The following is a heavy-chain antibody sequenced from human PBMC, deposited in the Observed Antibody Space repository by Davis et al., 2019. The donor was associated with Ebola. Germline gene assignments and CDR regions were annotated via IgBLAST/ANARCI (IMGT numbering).Heavy chain of an antibody. J-gene: IGHJ4*02. CDR2: MNPNSGNT. V-gene: IGHV1-8*01. CDR1: GYTFTSYD. CDR3: ARGRGHYESSGGDF. Sequence: ASVKVSCKASGYTFTSYDINWVRQATGQGLEWMGWMNPNSGNTGYAHKFQGRVTMTRNTSISTAYMELSSLRSEDTAVYYCARGRGHYESSGGDFWGQGTLVTVSS. D-gene: IGHD3-22*01.